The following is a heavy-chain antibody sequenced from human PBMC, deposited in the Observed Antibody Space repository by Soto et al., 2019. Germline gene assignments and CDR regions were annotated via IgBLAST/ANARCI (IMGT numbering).Heavy chain of an antibody. CDR3: ARDEVPAALLGWLDP. J-gene: IGHJ5*02. CDR1: GGSISSYY. D-gene: IGHD2-2*01. CDR2: IYYSGST. Sequence: SETLSLTCTVSGGSISSYYWSWIRQPPGKGLEWIGYIYYSGSTNYNPSLKSRVTISVDTSKNQFSLKLSSVTAADTAVYYCARDEVPAALLGWLDPGGQGTLVTVSS. V-gene: IGHV4-59*01.